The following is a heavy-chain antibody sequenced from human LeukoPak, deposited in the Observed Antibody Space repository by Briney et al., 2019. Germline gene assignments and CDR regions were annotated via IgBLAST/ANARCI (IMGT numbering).Heavy chain of an antibody. J-gene: IGHJ6*02. CDR3: ARDRAGSGNYYNSPRDLDH. CDR2: ISSGGRYG. Sequence: PGGSLRHSRAASGFPFSVLYMRWVPQAPGKGREWLSYISSGGRYGLFADSGGGRYTVSRDDAQNLLFLQLNSLSAEDTAVYFGARDRAGSGNYYNSPRDLDHWGQGTTVSVSS. CDR1: GFPFSVLY. V-gene: IGHV3-11*01. D-gene: IGHD3-10*01.